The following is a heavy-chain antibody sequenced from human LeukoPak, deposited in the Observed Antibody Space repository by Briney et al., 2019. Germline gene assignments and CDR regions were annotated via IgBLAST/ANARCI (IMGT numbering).Heavy chain of an antibody. CDR3: ATDPRIAVAGTGFDY. D-gene: IGHD6-19*01. Sequence: ASVKVSCKVSGYTFTDYYMHWVQQAPAKGLEWMGLVDPEDDKAIYAEKFQGRVTITADTSTDTAYMELSSLRSEDTAVYYCATDPRIAVAGTGFDYWGQGTLVTVSS. V-gene: IGHV1-69-2*01. J-gene: IGHJ4*02. CDR1: GYTFTDYY. CDR2: VDPEDDKA.